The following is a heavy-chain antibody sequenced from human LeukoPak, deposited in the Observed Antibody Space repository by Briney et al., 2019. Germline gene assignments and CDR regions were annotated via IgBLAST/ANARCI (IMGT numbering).Heavy chain of an antibody. V-gene: IGHV4-4*07. J-gene: IGHJ6*02. CDR1: GGSISSYY. CDR2: IYTSGST. Sequence: PSETLSLTCTVSGGSISSYYWSWIRQPAGKGLEWIGRIYTSGSTNYNPSLKSRVTMSVDTSKNQFSLKLSSVTAADTAVYYCARGYKYFDDPYYYYYYGMDVWGQGTTVTVSS. D-gene: IGHD3-9*01. CDR3: ARGYKYFDDPYYYYYYGMDV.